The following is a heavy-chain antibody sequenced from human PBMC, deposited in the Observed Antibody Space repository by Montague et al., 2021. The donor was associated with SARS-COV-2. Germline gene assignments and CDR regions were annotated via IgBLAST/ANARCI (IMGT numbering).Heavy chain of an antibody. CDR2: MYDSGST. V-gene: IGHV4-31*03. Sequence: TLSLTCTVSGGSISNGGCYCSWIRQHTGKGLEWIGYMYDSGSTYYNPSLTSRVTMSLDTSKNQFSLKLSSVTAADTAVYYCGRCDRVVVAAPYIWCQATMVTVSS. CDR3: GRCDRVVVAAPYI. CDR1: GGSISNGGCY. D-gene: IGHD2-15*01. J-gene: IGHJ3*02.